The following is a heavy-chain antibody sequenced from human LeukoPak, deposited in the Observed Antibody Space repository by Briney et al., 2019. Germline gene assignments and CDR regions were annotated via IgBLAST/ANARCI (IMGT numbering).Heavy chain of an antibody. CDR1: GLTFSSYG. V-gene: IGHV3-30*18. Sequence: GGSLRLSCAASGLTFSSYGMHWVRQAPGKGLEWVAVISYDGSNKYYADSVKGRFTISRDNSKNTLYLQMNSLRAEDTAVYYCAKEKGTGQQLVLYFDYWGQGTLVTVSS. D-gene: IGHD6-13*01. CDR3: AKEKGTGQQLVLYFDY. CDR2: ISYDGSNK. J-gene: IGHJ4*02.